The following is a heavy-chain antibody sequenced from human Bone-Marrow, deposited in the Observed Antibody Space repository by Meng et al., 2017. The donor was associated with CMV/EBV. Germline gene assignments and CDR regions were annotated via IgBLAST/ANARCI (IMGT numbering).Heavy chain of an antibody. V-gene: IGHV3-48*03. CDR2: ISSSGSTI. J-gene: IGHJ1*01. CDR3: ARVGGEWLVLSPYFQH. CDR1: GFTFSSYE. D-gene: IGHD6-19*01. Sequence: GGSLRLSCAASGFTFSSYEMNWVRQAPGKGLEWVSYISSSGSTIYYADSVKGRFTISRDSAKNSLYLQMNSLRAEDTAVYYCARVGGEWLVLSPYFQHWGQGTLVTVSS.